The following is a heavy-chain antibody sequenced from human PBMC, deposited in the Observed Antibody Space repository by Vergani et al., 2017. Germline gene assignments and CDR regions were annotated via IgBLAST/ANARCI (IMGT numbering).Heavy chain of an antibody. CDR1: GYTFTSYG. CDR2: ISAYNGNT. V-gene: IGHV1-18*04. J-gene: IGHJ6*02. Sequence: QVQLVQSGAEVKKPGASVKVSCKASGYTFTSYGISWVRQAPGQGLEWMGWISAYNGNTNYAQKLQGRVTMTTDTSTSTAYMELRSLRSDDTAVYYCAXDHPITIFGVVIPGGMDVWGQGTTVTVSS. CDR3: AXDHPITIFGVVIPGGMDV. D-gene: IGHD3-3*01.